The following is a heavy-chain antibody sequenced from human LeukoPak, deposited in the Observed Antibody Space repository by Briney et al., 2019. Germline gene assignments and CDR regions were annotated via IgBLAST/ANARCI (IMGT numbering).Heavy chain of an antibody. CDR2: ISGTSRNI. J-gene: IGHJ4*02. D-gene: IGHD2-21*01. Sequence: ETLSLTCTVSGGSISGSHWNWIRQAPGKGLEWISSISGTSRNIHYAGSLEGRFTISRDNARNSLFLQMNSLRVEDTAMYYCLRGDSRDYWGRGTLVTVSS. V-gene: IGHV3-21*04. CDR1: GGSISGSH. CDR3: LRGDSRDY.